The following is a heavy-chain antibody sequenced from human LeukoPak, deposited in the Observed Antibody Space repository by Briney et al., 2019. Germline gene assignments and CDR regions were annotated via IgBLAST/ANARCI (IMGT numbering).Heavy chain of an antibody. CDR2: IWSDGSNK. V-gene: IGHV3-33*01. J-gene: IGHJ4*02. CDR3: ARDAQRGFDYSNSRRY. D-gene: IGHD4-11*01. CDR1: GFIFSHYG. Sequence: PGGSLRLSCAASGFIFSHYGFHWVRQAPGKGLEWVAVIWSDGSNKFYGDSVKGRFATSIDDSQKTVFLHMNSMRVEDTAIYFCARDAQRGFDYSNSRRYWGQGILVTVSS.